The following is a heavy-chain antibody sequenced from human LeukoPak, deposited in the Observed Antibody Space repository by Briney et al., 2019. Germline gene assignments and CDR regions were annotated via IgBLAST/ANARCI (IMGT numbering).Heavy chain of an antibody. CDR1: GFTLSSYG. CDR3: AKDGVYCSGGSCYAVDWYFDL. CDR2: ISYDGSNK. V-gene: IGHV3-30*18. Sequence: GGSLRLSCAASGFTLSSYGMHWVRQAPGKGLEWVAVISYDGSNKYYADSVKGRFTISRDNSKNTLYLQMNSLRAEDTAVYYCAKDGVYCSGGSCYAVDWYFDLWGRGTLVTVSS. D-gene: IGHD2-15*01. J-gene: IGHJ2*01.